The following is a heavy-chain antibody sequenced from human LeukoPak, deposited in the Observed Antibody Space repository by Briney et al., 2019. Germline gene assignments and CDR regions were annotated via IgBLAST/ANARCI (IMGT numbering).Heavy chain of an antibody. CDR2: INPSGGST. CDR3: ARAGITMIVVVNPDDAFDI. D-gene: IGHD3-22*01. J-gene: IGHJ3*02. Sequence: ASVKVSCKASGYTFTSYYMHWVRQAPGQGLEWMGIINPSGGSTSYAQKFQGRVTMTRDTSTSTVYMELSSLRSEDTAVYYCARAGITMIVVVNPDDAFDIWGQGTMVTVSS. V-gene: IGHV1-46*01. CDR1: GYTFTSYY.